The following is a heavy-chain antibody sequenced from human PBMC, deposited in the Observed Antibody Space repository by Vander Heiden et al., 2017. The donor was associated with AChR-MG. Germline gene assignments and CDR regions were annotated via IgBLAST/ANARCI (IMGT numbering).Heavy chain of an antibody. Sequence: QVQLVESGGGVVQPGRSLRLSCAASGFTFSRYAMHWVRQAPGKGLEWVAVISYDGSNKYYADSVKGRFTISRDNSKNTLYLQMNSLRAEDTAVYYCAREATYYDFWSGFPPYYYGMDVWGQGTTVTVSS. D-gene: IGHD3-3*01. J-gene: IGHJ6*02. CDR3: AREATYYDFWSGFPPYYYGMDV. V-gene: IGHV3-30-3*01. CDR2: ISYDGSNK. CDR1: GFTFSRYA.